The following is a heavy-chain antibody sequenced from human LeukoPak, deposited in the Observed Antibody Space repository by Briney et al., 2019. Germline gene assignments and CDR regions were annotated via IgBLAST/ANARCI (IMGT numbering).Heavy chain of an antibody. CDR3: ASRRWGVVVPADPFDP. D-gene: IGHD2-2*01. Sequence: SVKVSCKPSGGTFSSYAISWVRQAPGQGLEWLGGIIPIFGTANYPQKFQGRVTITTDESTSTASMQLSSLRSEDTAVYYCASRRWGVVVPADPFDPWGQGTLVTVSS. V-gene: IGHV1-69*05. CDR1: GGTFSSYA. CDR2: IIPIFGTA. J-gene: IGHJ5*02.